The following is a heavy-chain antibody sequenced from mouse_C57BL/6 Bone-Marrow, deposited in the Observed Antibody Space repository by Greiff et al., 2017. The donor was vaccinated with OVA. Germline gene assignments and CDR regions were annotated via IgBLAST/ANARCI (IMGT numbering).Heavy chain of an antibody. CDR1: GFTFSSYA. D-gene: IGHD1-1*01. V-gene: IGHV5-4*03. CDR2: ISDGGSYT. J-gene: IGHJ3*01. CDR3: ARASYYGSSPFAY. Sequence: EVMLVESGGGLVKPGGSLKLSCAASGFTFSSYAMSWVRQTPDKRLEWVATISDGGSYTYSPDNVKGRFTISRENAKNNLYLQMSHLKSEDTAMYYCARASYYGSSPFAYWGQGTLVTVSA.